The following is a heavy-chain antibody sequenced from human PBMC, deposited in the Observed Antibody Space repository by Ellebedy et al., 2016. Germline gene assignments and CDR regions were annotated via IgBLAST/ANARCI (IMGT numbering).Heavy chain of an antibody. J-gene: IGHJ4*02. D-gene: IGHD5-18*01. CDR3: ASSLYVDTENLPHQMFDY. Sequence: SETLSLTCTVSGGSISSSSYYWGWIRQPPGKGLEWIGSIYYSGSTYYNPSLKSRVTISVDTSKNQFSLKLSSVTAADTAVYYCASSLYVDTENLPHQMFDYWGQGTLVTVSS. CDR1: GGSISSSSYY. CDR2: IYYSGST. V-gene: IGHV4-39*01.